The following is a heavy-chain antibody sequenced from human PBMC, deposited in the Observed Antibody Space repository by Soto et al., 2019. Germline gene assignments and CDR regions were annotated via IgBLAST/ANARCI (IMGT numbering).Heavy chain of an antibody. Sequence: GGSLRLSCAASGFTFGNYWMYWVRQAPGNGLVWVSRINTDGSYTNYADSVKGRFTMSRDNAKNTLHLQMNNLRAEDTAVYYCARREYSGYDILEPMGYWGQGTLVTVSS. J-gene: IGHJ4*02. CDR2: INTDGSYT. D-gene: IGHD5-12*01. CDR1: GFTFGNYW. CDR3: ARREYSGYDILEPMGY. V-gene: IGHV3-74*01.